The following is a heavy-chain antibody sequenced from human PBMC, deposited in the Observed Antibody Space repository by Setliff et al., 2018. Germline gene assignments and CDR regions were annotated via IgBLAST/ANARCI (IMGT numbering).Heavy chain of an antibody. Sequence: SETLSLTCTVSGGSISSMSYYWSWIRQSTERGLEWLGRLHTSGSTTYNPALNSRVTISVDTSTNQFSLRLTSLTAADTAVYFCARDNTILGATDHWGQGTLVTVSS. CDR3: ARDNTILGATDH. D-gene: IGHD1-26*01. CDR2: LHTSGST. V-gene: IGHV4-61*02. J-gene: IGHJ5*02. CDR1: GGSISSMSYY.